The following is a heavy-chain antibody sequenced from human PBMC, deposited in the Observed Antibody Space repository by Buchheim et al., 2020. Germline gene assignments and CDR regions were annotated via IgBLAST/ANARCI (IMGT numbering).Heavy chain of an antibody. CDR2: IYSGGST. V-gene: IGHV3-66*01. D-gene: IGHD3-9*01. CDR1: GFTVSSNY. CDR3: ARSDILTGYYVGGPYYYYGMDV. J-gene: IGHJ6*02. Sequence: EVQLVESGGGLVQPGGSLRLSCAASGFTVSSNYMSWVRQAPGKGLEWVSVIYSGGSTYYADSVKGRFTISRDNSKNTLYLQMNSLRAEDTAVYYCARSDILTGYYVGGPYYYYGMDVWGQGTT.